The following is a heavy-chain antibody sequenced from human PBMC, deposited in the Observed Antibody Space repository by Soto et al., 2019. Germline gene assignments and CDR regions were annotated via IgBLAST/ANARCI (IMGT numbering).Heavy chain of an antibody. CDR2: TIPIFSTT. J-gene: IGHJ6*02. CDR1: GGTFISYA. Sequence: QVQLVQSGAEVRKPGSSVTVSCKAFGGTFISYAFSWVRQAPGQGLEWMGGTIPIFSTTHYAQNSQGRVTITADGSTSTAYMELSSLRSEDTAVYYCAAAVWRGYSEYYYGMDVWGLGTTVTVSS. D-gene: IGHD3-3*01. CDR3: AAAVWRGYSEYYYGMDV. V-gene: IGHV1-69*01.